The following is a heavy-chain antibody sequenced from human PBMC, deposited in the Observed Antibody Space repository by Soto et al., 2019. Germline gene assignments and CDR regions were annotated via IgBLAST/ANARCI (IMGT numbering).Heavy chain of an antibody. CDR1: GGSICIYY. CDR2: IYYSGST. V-gene: IGHV4-59*01. Sequence: PSETLSLTCTVSGGSICIYYWSWIRQPPGKGLEWIGYIYYSGSTNYNPSLKSRVTISVDTSKNQFSLKLSSVTAADTAVYYCAGRLVAATRPPFDPWGQGTLVTVSS. D-gene: IGHD2-15*01. J-gene: IGHJ5*02. CDR3: AGRLVAATRPPFDP.